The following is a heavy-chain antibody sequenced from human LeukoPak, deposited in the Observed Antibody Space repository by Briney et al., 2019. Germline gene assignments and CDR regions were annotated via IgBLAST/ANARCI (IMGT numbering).Heavy chain of an antibody. CDR2: IYYSGST. Sequence: SETLSLTCTVSGGSISSGGYSWSWIRQHPGKGLEWIGYIYYSGSTYYNPSLKSRVTISVDTSKNQFSLKLSSVTAADTAVYYCARVLWFGELLYFQHWGQGTLVTVSS. CDR1: GGSISSGGYS. D-gene: IGHD3-10*01. V-gene: IGHV4-31*03. CDR3: ARVLWFGELLYFQH. J-gene: IGHJ1*01.